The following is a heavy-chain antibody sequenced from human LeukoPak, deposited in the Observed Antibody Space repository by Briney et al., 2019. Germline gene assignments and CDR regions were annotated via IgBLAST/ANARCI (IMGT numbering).Heavy chain of an antibody. CDR1: GSTFSSYD. Sequence: QTGGSLRLSCAASGSTFSSYDMHWVRQATGKGLEWVSAIGTAGDTYYPGSVKGRFTISRENAKNSLYLQMNSLRAGDTAVYYCARGPYSSGWYKGVDYFDYWGQGTLVIVSS. CDR2: IGTAGDT. V-gene: IGHV3-13*01. D-gene: IGHD6-19*01. J-gene: IGHJ4*02. CDR3: ARGPYSSGWYKGVDYFDY.